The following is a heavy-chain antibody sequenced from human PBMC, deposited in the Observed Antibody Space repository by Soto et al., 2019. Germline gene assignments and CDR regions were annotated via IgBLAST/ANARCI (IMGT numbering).Heavy chain of an antibody. D-gene: IGHD2-15*01. CDR1: GFTFSDRY. J-gene: IGHJ4*02. CDR3: GRGYWGFDY. CDR2: SRNKANSYTT. V-gene: IGHV3-72*01. Sequence: EVQLVESGGGLVPPGGSLRLSCEVSGFTFSDRYMDWVRQAPGRGLEWVGRSRNKANSYTTEYATSVKGRFTVSRDDSKNLFLLQMNSLKTEDPAVYYCGRGYWGFDYWGQGALVTVSS.